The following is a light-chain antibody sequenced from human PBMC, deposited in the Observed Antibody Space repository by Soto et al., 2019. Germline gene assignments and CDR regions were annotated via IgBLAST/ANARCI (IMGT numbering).Light chain of an antibody. J-gene: IGKJ4*01. Sequence: EIVMTQSPYPLSVSPGEGATLSCRASQTVSSNLAWYQQKPGQAPRLLIYDASTRATGIPARFSGSGSGAEFTLIISSLQSEDFAVYYCQQYSNWLTFGGGTKVDIK. V-gene: IGKV3-15*01. CDR2: DAS. CDR1: QTVSSN. CDR3: QQYSNWLT.